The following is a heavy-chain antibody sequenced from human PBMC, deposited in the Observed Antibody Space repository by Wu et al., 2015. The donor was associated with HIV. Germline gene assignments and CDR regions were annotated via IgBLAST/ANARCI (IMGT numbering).Heavy chain of an antibody. Sequence: QVQLVQSGAEVKKPGASVKVSCKASGYTFTSYDINWVRQATGQGLEWMGWMNPNSGNTGYAQKFQGRVTMTRNTSISTAYMELSSLRSEDTAVYYCARGGVRLSATKLYTSIRWFHPPIALDIWGQGTMVTVSS. J-gene: IGHJ3*02. CDR1: GYTFTSYD. V-gene: IGHV1-8*01. CDR2: MNPNSGNT. D-gene: IGHD4-23*01. CDR3: ARGGVRLSATKLYTSIRWFHPPIALDI.